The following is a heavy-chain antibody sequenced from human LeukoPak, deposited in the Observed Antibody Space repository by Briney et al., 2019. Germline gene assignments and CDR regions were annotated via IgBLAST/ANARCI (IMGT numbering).Heavy chain of an antibody. V-gene: IGHV4-59*12. Sequence: SETLSLTCTVSGGSLIKYYWSWIRQAPGQGLEWIGYIFSGGVTAYNPAFKSRAIISVDTSKNQFSLNLTSLTAADTAVYFCARRREDAYNFDNWGQGTLVTVSS. CDR2: IFSGGVT. CDR3: ARRREDAYNFDN. D-gene: IGHD5-24*01. CDR1: GGSLIKYY. J-gene: IGHJ4*02.